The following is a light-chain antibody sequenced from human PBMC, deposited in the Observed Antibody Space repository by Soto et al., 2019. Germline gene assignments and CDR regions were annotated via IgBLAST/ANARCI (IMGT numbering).Light chain of an antibody. J-gene: IGLJ1*01. CDR1: SSDVGSYNL. Sequence: HSVLAQPGSESGSPGKSITFSCTGTSSDVGSYNLVAWYQQHPGKAPKLMIYEGSKRPSGVSNLFSGSKSGNTASLTISGLQAEDEADYYCCSYAGSSISYVFGTGTKVTVL. CDR3: CSYAGSSISYV. V-gene: IGLV2-23*01. CDR2: EGS.